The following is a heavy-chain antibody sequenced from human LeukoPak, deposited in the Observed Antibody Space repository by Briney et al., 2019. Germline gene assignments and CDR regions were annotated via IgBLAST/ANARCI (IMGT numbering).Heavy chain of an antibody. V-gene: IGHV3-21*01. CDR2: ISRSSRYI. D-gene: IGHD4-17*01. CDR1: GFTFSSYS. CDR3: ARDISTEYDDYRWFDP. J-gene: IGHJ5*02. Sequence: GGSLRLSCAASGFTFSSYSINWVRQAPGKGLEWVSSISRSSRYIYYADSVKGRFTIARDNAKNSLYLQMNSLRAEDTAAYYCARDISTEYDDYRWFDPWGQGALVTVSS.